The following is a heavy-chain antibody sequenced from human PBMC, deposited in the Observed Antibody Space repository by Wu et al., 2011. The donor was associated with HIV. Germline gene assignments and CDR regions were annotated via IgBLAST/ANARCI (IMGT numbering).Heavy chain of an antibody. CDR3: AVMGGGNDYYYYYMDV. J-gene: IGHJ6*03. CDR1: GGTFSSYA. Sequence: QVQLVQSGAGVKKPGSSVKVSCKASGGTFSSYAISWVRQAPGQGLEWMGRIIPIFGTANYAQKFQGRVTITADESTSTAYMELSSLRSEDTAVYYCAVMGGGNDYYYYYMDVWGKGTTVTVSS. D-gene: IGHD4-23*01. CDR2: IIPIFGTA. V-gene: IGHV1-69*15.